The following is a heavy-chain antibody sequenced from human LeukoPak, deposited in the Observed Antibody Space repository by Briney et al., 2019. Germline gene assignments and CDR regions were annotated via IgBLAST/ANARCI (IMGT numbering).Heavy chain of an antibody. D-gene: IGHD3-10*01. Sequence: GGSLRLSCAASGFTFSSYAMSWVRQAPGKGLEWVSAISGSGGSTYYADSVEGRFTISRDNSKNTLYLQMNSLRAEDTAVYYCAKVGSITMVRGVIYWFDPWGQGTLVTVSS. V-gene: IGHV3-23*01. CDR1: GFTFSSYA. J-gene: IGHJ5*02. CDR3: AKVGSITMVRGVIYWFDP. CDR2: ISGSGGST.